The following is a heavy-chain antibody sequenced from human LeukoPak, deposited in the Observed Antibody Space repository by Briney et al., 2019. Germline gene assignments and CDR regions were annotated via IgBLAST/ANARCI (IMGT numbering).Heavy chain of an antibody. V-gene: IGHV1-2*02. CDR2: INPNSGGT. CDR1: GYTFTGYY. Sequence: ASVKVSCKASGYTFTGYYMHWVRQAPGQGLEWMGWINPNSGGTNYAQKFQGRVTMTRDTSISTAYMELSRPRSDDTAVYYCASQNSGSYYSAFTNWAEYFQHWGQGTLVTVSS. CDR3: ASQNSGSYYSAFTNWAEYFQH. J-gene: IGHJ1*01. D-gene: IGHD1-26*01.